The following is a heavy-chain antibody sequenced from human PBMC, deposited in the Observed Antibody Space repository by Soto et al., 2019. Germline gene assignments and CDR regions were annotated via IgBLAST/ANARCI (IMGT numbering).Heavy chain of an antibody. CDR1: GFTVSSNY. V-gene: IGHV3-66*01. CDR2: IYSGGST. Sequence: EVQLVESGGGLVQPGGSLRLSCAASGFTVSSNYMSWVRQAPGKGLEWVSVIYSGGSTYYADSVKGRFTISRDNSKNTLSIQMNSLRAEDTAVYYCAMGIAAAAWPHWGQGTLVTVSS. CDR3: AMGIAAAAWPH. D-gene: IGHD6-13*01. J-gene: IGHJ4*02.